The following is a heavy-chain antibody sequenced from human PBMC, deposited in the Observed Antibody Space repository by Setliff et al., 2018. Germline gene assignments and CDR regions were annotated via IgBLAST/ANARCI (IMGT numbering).Heavy chain of an antibody. CDR2: IYTSGST. V-gene: IGHV4-61*09. CDR3: TRRITIFGVVIKNDY. J-gene: IGHJ4*02. D-gene: IGHD3-3*01. CDR1: GDSISGAGYY. Sequence: TSETLSLTCSVSGDSISGAGYYCSWIRQPAGKGLEWIGHIYTSGSTKYNPSLKSRVTISVDTSKNQFSLKLTSVTAADTAVYYCTRRITIFGVVIKNDYWGQGTLVTVSS.